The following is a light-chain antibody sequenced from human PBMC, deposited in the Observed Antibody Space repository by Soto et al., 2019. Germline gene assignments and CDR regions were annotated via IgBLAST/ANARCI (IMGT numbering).Light chain of an antibody. V-gene: IGKV3-20*01. CDR1: QSVSSSY. CDR2: GAS. CDR3: EQYGIWPPFT. Sequence: EIVLTQSPGTLALSPGERATLSCRASQSVSSSYLAWYQQKPGQAPRLLIYGASSRATGIPDRFSGSGSGTDFTLTISRLEAQDVAVYYCEQYGIWPPFTCGGGTKVEIK. J-gene: IGKJ4*01.